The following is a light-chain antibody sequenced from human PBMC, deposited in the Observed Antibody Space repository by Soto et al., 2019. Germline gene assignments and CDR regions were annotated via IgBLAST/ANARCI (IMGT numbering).Light chain of an antibody. V-gene: IGKV3-11*01. J-gene: IGKJ1*01. CDR2: DAS. CDR1: QSVGSY. Sequence: ALIHTPATVSGSPSQRVTLSSRASQSVGSYLASHQHKPGQAPRLLISDASNRATGIQARFSGSGSETDFTLTISSLEPEDSAVYYFQQYNNGIPWTFGEGGKVDVK. CDR3: QQYNNGIPWT.